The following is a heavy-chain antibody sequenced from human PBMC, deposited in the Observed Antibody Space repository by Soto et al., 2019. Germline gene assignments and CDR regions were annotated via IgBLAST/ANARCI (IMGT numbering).Heavy chain of an antibody. J-gene: IGHJ5*02. CDR3: ANPRGFGVGPLDP. D-gene: IGHD3-10*01. CDR1: GITFTNYA. CDR2: ISGNVGSTT. V-gene: IGHV3-23*01. Sequence: EVQLLESGGGLAQPGGSLRLSCAVSGITFTNYAMGWVRQAPGKGLEWVSGISGNVGSTTHYADSVKGRFTISRDNSKNILFLQMTTRRAKNPPAYYCANPRGFGVGPLDPWGKETLV.